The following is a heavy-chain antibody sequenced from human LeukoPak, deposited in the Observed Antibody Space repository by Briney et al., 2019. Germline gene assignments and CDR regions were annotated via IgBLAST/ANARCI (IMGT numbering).Heavy chain of an antibody. CDR1: GFTFISYA. Sequence: GSLRLSCAASGFTFISYAMSGVRQAPGKGLEWVSAISGSGGSTYYADSVKGRFTISRDNSKNTLYLQMNSLRAEDTAVYYCAKDPNYYDSSGYYHGGDYFDYWGQGTLVTVSS. J-gene: IGHJ4*02. V-gene: IGHV3-23*01. D-gene: IGHD3-22*01. CDR3: AKDPNYYDSSGYYHGGDYFDY. CDR2: ISGSGGST.